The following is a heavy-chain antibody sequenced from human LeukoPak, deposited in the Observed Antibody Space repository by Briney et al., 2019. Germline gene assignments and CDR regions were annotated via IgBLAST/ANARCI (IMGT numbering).Heavy chain of an antibody. V-gene: IGHV1-46*01. CDR3: ARGPSLVVVTAIPFDY. Sequence: XGXEXXGXIXPSGGSTSYAQKFQGRVTMTRDTSTSTVYMELSSLRSEDTAVYYCARGPSLVVVTAIPFDYWGQGTLVTVSS. CDR2: IXPSGGST. J-gene: IGHJ4*02. D-gene: IGHD2-21*02.